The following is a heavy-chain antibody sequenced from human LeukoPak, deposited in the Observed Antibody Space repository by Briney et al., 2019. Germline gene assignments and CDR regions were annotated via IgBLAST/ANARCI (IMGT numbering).Heavy chain of an antibody. CDR3: AGGYSGLRRIDY. Sequence: ASETLSLTCTVSGGSISSGGYYWSWIRQHPGKGLEWIGYIYYSGSTYYNPSLKSRVTISVDTSKNQFSLKLGSVTAADTAVYYCAGGYSGLRRIDYWGQGTLVTVSS. CDR2: IYYSGST. V-gene: IGHV4-31*03. CDR1: GGSISSGGYY. D-gene: IGHD5-12*01. J-gene: IGHJ4*02.